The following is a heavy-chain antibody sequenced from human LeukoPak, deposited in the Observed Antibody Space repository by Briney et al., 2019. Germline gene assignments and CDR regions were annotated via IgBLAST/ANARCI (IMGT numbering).Heavy chain of an antibody. CDR3: AKGYNTDYFDY. CDR2: IWYDGSNN. Sequence: GRSLRLSCAASGFTFSSYGMHWVRQAPGKGLEWVAVIWYDGSNNYYADSVKGRFTISRHNSKFTLYLQMNSLRAEDTAVYYCAKGYNTDYFDYWGQGTLVTVSS. J-gene: IGHJ4*02. D-gene: IGHD5-24*01. V-gene: IGHV3-33*06. CDR1: GFTFSSYG.